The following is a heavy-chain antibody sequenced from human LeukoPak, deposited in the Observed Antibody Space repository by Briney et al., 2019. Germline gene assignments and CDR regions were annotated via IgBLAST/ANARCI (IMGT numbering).Heavy chain of an antibody. CDR3: ARSVSPNWSGYFWFDP. CDR2: IYTGGST. D-gene: IGHD3-3*01. V-gene: IGHV4-4*09. J-gene: IGHJ5*02. Sequence: SETLSLTCTVSGGSITSYYWNWIRQPPGKRLEWIGYIYTGGSTFYNPSLKSRATISVDTSKNQCSLKLNSVTAADTAIYYCARSVSPNWSGYFWFDPWGQGTLVTVSS. CDR1: GGSITSYY.